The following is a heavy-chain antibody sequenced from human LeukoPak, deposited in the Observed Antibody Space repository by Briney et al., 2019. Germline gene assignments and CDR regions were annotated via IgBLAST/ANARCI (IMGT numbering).Heavy chain of an antibody. CDR3: ARALYGVNSDLDY. Sequence: GGSLRLSCAASGFTFSNYGMHWVRQAPGKGLEWVAVIWYDGSIKYYADPVKGRFTISRDNSKNTLYLQMNSLRAEDTAVYYCARALYGVNSDLDYWGQGTLVTFSS. CDR1: GFTFSNYG. J-gene: IGHJ4*02. D-gene: IGHD4-23*01. V-gene: IGHV3-33*01. CDR2: IWYDGSIK.